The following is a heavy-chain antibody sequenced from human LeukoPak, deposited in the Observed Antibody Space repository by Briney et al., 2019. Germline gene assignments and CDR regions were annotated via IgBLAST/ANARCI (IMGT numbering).Heavy chain of an antibody. J-gene: IGHJ4*02. CDR1: GYTFSSYG. CDR2: ISGYNGNT. Sequence: ASVKVSCKASGYTFSSYGISWVRQAPGQGLQWMGWISGYNGNTNYAQNLQGRVTMTTDTSTSTAYMELRSLRSDDTAVYYCARVGEAAAGIPINFDYWGQGTLVTVSS. CDR3: ARVGEAAAGIPINFDY. V-gene: IGHV1-18*01. D-gene: IGHD6-13*01.